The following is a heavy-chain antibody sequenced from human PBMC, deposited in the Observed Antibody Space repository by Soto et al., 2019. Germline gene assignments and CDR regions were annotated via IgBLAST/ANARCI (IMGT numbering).Heavy chain of an antibody. CDR3: ARVRYYDILTGYYYFDY. Sequence: GGSLRLSCAASGFTFSSYWMSWVRQAPGKGLEWVANIKQDGSEKYYVDSVKGRFTISRDNAKNSLYLQMNSLRAEDTAVYYCARVRYYDILTGYYYFDYWGQGTLGTVSS. D-gene: IGHD3-9*01. CDR2: IKQDGSEK. V-gene: IGHV3-7*01. CDR1: GFTFSSYW. J-gene: IGHJ4*02.